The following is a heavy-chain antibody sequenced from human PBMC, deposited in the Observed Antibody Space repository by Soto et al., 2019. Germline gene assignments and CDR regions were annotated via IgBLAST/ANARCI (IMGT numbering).Heavy chain of an antibody. CDR2: VIPMFGTA. CDR1: GGTFRRYA. V-gene: IGHV1-69*13. Sequence: SSGKPSYKASGGTFRRYAISWVRQAPGQGLECMGGVIPMFGTANYARKIEGRVTITADESTSTAYMELSSLRSEDTAVYYCARDREEAAAWFDVWGQGTLVTVSS. D-gene: IGHD6-25*01. CDR3: ARDREEAAAWFDV. J-gene: IGHJ5*02.